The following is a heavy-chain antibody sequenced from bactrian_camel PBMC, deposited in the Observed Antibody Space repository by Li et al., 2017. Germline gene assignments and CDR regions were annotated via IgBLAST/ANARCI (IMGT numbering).Heavy chain of an antibody. V-gene: IGHV3S31*01. CDR2: IYIPTGTT. Sequence: DVQLVESGGGSVQAGGSLTLSCAASGCTYSICMGWVRQAPGKEREGVSLIYIPTGTTSYFDSVKGRFTMSRDNAKNTLYLQMNSLKPEDTGMYYCVAGRACTWSSSAFQYWGQGTQVTVS. CDR3: VAGRACTWSSSAFQY. J-gene: IGHJ4*01. CDR1: GCTYSIC. D-gene: IGHD2*01.